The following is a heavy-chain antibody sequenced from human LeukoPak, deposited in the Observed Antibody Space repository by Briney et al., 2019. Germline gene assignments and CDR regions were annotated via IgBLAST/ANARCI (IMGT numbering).Heavy chain of an antibody. V-gene: IGHV3-69-1*01. CDR1: GFTFSDYY. Sequence: GGSLRLSCAASGFTFSDYYMTWIRQAPGKGLEWVSYITSAGTIYNADSMKGRFTISRDNSKNTLYLQMNSLRAEDTAVYYCAKVQWSSSTWYWDFDYWGQGTLVTVSS. D-gene: IGHD6-13*01. J-gene: IGHJ4*02. CDR2: ITSAGTI. CDR3: AKVQWSSSTWYWDFDY.